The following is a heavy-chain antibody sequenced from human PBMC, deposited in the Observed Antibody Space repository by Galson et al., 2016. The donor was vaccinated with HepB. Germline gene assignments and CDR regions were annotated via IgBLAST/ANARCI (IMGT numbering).Heavy chain of an antibody. D-gene: IGHD6-19*01. CDR1: GGSVISSTYY. CDR3: ARGYFWVLAVAGWYFDL. J-gene: IGHJ2*01. Sequence: SETLSLTCTVSGGSVISSTYYWGWIRQPPGKGLEWIGSVFYSGSTYYNPSLKSRVTISLDTSTNQVSLKLSSVTAAESGMYYCARGYFWVLAVAGWYFDLWGRGTLVTVSS. V-gene: IGHV4-39*01. CDR2: VFYSGST.